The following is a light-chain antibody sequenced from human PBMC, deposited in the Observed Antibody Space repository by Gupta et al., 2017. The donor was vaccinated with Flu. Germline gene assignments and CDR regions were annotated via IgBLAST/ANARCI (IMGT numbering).Light chain of an antibody. CDR2: WAS. Sequence: DIVMTQSPDSLAVSLGERATINCKSSQSVLYSSNNKNYLAWYQQKPGQPPKLLIYWASTREYGVPDRFSGSGSGTDFPLTISSLQAEDVAVYYCQQDYSTWTFGQGTKVEIK. CDR1: QSVLYSSNNKNY. J-gene: IGKJ1*01. CDR3: QQDYSTWT. V-gene: IGKV4-1*01.